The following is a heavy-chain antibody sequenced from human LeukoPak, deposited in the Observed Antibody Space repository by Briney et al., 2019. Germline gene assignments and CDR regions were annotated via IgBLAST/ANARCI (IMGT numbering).Heavy chain of an antibody. Sequence: SETLSLTCTVSGGSISSYYWSWIRQPAGKGLEWIGRIYTSGSTNYNPPLKSRVTMSVDTSKNQFSLKLSSVTAADTAVYYCARDLTPVGQWLVREGDWFDPWGQGTLVTVSS. CDR2: IYTSGST. CDR1: GGSISSYY. CDR3: ARDLTPVGQWLVREGDWFDP. V-gene: IGHV4-4*07. J-gene: IGHJ5*02. D-gene: IGHD6-19*01.